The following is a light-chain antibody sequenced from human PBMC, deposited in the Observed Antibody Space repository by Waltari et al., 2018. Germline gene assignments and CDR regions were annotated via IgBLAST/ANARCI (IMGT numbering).Light chain of an antibody. Sequence: DTVMTQSPTSLAVSLGERATINCKSSQNILYSSNNKNYLAWYQQKPGPPPKILLSWASTRASGIPDRVRGSGSGTDFTLTISSLRTEYVAFYSCQQYHTIPYTFGQGTRLEIK. CDR3: QQYHTIPYT. J-gene: IGKJ5*01. CDR1: QNILYSSNNKNY. CDR2: WAS. V-gene: IGKV4-1*01.